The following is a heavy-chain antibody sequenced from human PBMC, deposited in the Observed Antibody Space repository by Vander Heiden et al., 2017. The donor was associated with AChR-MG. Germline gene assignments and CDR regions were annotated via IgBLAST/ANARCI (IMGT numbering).Heavy chain of an antibody. CDR2: MNPNSGNT. V-gene: IGHV1-8*01. J-gene: IGHJ5*02. D-gene: IGHD2-15*01. CDR3: ARGLISRRYERDWFDP. CDR1: GYTFTSYD. Sequence: QVQLVQSGAEVKKPGVSVKVSCQASGYTFTSYDINWVRQATGQGLEWMGWMNPNSGNTGYAQKFQGRVTMTRNTSISTAYMELSSLRSEETAVYYCARGLISRRYERDWFDPWGQGTLVTVSS.